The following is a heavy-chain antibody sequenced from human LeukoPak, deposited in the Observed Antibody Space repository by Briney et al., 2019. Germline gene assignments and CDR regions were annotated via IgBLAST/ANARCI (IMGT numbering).Heavy chain of an antibody. Sequence: SETLSLTCAVYGGSFSGYYWSWIRQPPGKGLEWIGEINHSGSTNYNPSLKSRVTISVDTSKNQCSLKLSSVTAADTAVYYCARGTMIVLHYWGQGTLVTVSS. J-gene: IGHJ4*02. CDR2: INHSGST. CDR1: GGSFSGYY. CDR3: ARGTMIVLHY. D-gene: IGHD3-22*01. V-gene: IGHV4-34*01.